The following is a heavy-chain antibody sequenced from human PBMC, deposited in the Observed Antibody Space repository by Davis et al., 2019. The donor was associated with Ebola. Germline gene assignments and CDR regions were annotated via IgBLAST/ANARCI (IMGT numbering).Heavy chain of an antibody. V-gene: IGHV3-30*02. CDR1: GFTFSRYG. J-gene: IGHJ4*02. Sequence: GESLKISCAASGFTFSRYGMQWVRQAPGKGLEWVAFIQNDGSDEYYADSVKGRFTISRDNSKNTLYLQMNSLRAEDTAVYYCAKGQIDYWGQGTLVTVSS. CDR2: IQNDGSDE. CDR3: AKGQIDY.